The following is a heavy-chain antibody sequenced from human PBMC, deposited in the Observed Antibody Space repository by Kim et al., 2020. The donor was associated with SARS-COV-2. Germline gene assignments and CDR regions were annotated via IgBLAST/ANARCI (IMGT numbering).Heavy chain of an antibody. J-gene: IGHJ4*02. Sequence: GASLQISCEASGYSFTTYWISWVRQMPGKGLEWMGRIDPGDSYINFNPSFQGRVSISVQKSTTTVYLQWSSLEASDTAMYYCAKASKQYTSSDIFDHWGQGTLVTVSS. D-gene: IGHD6-13*01. CDR1: GYSFTTYW. V-gene: IGHV5-10-1*01. CDR2: IDPGDSYI. CDR3: AKASKQYTSSDIFDH.